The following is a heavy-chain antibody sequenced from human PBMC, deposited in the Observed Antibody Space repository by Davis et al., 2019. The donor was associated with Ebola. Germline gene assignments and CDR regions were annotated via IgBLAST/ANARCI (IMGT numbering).Heavy chain of an antibody. CDR2: MNPNSGNT. V-gene: IGHV1-8*01. J-gene: IGHJ5*02. Sequence: ASVTVSCKASGYTFTSYDINWVRQATGQGLEWMGWMNPNSGNTGYAQKFQGWVTMTRDTSISTAYMELSRLRSDDTAVYYCARDRVQYQLLGREGFDPWGQGTLVTVSS. CDR3: ARDRVQYQLLGREGFDP. CDR1: GYTFTSYD. D-gene: IGHD2-2*01.